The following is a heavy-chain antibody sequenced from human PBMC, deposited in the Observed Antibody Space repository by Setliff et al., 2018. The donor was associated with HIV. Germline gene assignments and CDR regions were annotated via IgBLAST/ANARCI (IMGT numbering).Heavy chain of an antibody. Sequence: SETLYLTFTVSGGSISTYYWSWIRQPPGKGLEWIGSIYFTGSSDNNPSLKSRVTLSVDTSKHQFSLKLSSVTAADTAVYYCARVQMAYAAFDVWGQGTMVTVSS. J-gene: IGHJ3*01. CDR2: IYFTGSS. V-gene: IGHV4-59*01. CDR3: ARVQMAYAAFDV. CDR1: GGSISTYY. D-gene: IGHD4-17*01.